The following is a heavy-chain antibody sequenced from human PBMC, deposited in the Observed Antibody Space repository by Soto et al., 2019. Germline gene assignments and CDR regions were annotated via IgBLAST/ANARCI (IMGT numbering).Heavy chain of an antibody. J-gene: IGHJ4*02. CDR2: IYYSGST. D-gene: IGHD3-10*01. CDR3: ARVRGSGTVDY. V-gene: IGHV4-61*01. CDR1: GGSVSSGSYY. Sequence: QVQLQDSGPGLVKPSDTLSLTCTVSGGSVSSGSYYWSWIRQPPGKGLEWIGYIYYSGSTNYNPSLRSRVTISVDTSKNQFSLKLSSVTAADTAVYYCARVRGSGTVDYWGQGTLVTVSS.